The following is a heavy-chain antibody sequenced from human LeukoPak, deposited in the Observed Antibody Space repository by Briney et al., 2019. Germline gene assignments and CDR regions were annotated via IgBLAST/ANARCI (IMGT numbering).Heavy chain of an antibody. V-gene: IGHV1-69*06. J-gene: IGHJ4*02. D-gene: IGHD4-11*01. CDR2: IIPIFGTA. CDR1: GGTFSSYA. CDR3: ARDPGHDTSNYGGLDF. Sequence: SVKVSCTASGGTFSSYAISWVRQAPGQGLEWMGGIIPIFGTANYAQKFQGRVTITADKSTSTAYMELSSLRSEDTAVYYCARDPGHDTSNYGGLDFWGQGTLVTVSS.